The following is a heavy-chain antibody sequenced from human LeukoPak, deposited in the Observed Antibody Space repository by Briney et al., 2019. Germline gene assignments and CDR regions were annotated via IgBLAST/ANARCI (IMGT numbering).Heavy chain of an antibody. CDR2: INPNSGDT. Sequence: ASVKVSCKASGYTFTGYYMHWVRQAPGQGLEWVGWINPNSGDTNYAQRFQGRVTMTRDTSISTAYMELSSLRSDDTAVFYCARGISGSYYYYHMDVWGKGTTVTVSS. CDR3: ARGISGSYYYYHMDV. D-gene: IGHD3-10*01. V-gene: IGHV1-2*02. J-gene: IGHJ6*03. CDR1: GYTFTGYY.